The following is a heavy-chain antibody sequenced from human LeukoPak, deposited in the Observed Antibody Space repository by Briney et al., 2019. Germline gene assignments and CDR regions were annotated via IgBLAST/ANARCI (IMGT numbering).Heavy chain of an antibody. Sequence: GGSLRLSCAASGFTFSSYAMSWVRQAPGKGLEWVSAISGSGGSTYYADSVKDRFTISRDNSKNTLYLQMNSLRAEDTAVYYCAKVPGDFWSGYLDPWGQGTLVTVSS. D-gene: IGHD3-3*01. J-gene: IGHJ5*02. V-gene: IGHV3-23*01. CDR1: GFTFSSYA. CDR3: AKVPGDFWSGYLDP. CDR2: ISGSGGST.